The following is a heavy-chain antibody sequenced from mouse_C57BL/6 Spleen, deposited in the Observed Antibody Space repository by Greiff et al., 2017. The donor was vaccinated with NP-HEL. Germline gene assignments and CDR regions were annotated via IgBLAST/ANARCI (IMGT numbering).Heavy chain of an antibody. J-gene: IGHJ4*01. CDR2: INPSTGGT. CDR1: GYSFTGYY. CDR3: ARSPKTTTVAGVDY. D-gene: IGHD1-1*01. V-gene: IGHV1-42*01. Sequence: EVQGVESGPELVKPGASVKISCKASGYSFTGYYMNWVKQSPEKSLEWIGEINPSTGGTTYNQKFKAKATLTVDKSSSTAYMQLKSLTSEDSAVYYCARSPKTTTVAGVDYWGQGTSVTVSS.